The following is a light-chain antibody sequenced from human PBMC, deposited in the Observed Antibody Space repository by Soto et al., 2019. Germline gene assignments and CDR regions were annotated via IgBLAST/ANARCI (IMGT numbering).Light chain of an antibody. CDR1: TGAVTSGHH. V-gene: IGLV7-46*01. J-gene: IGLJ3*02. Sequence: QAVVTQEPSLTVSPGGTVTLTCGSSTGAVTSGHHPDWFQQKPGQAPRTLIYDTSNKHSWTPARFSGSLLGGKAALTLSDAQPEDEAEYYCLLSYSGAGGVFGGGTKVTVL. CDR2: DTS. CDR3: LLSYSGAGGV.